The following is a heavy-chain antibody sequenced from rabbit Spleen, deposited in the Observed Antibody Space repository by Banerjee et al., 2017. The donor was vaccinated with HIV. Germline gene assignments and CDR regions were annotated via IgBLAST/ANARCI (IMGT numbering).Heavy chain of an antibody. D-gene: IGHD8-1*01. CDR3: ARDTGSSFSSYGMDL. CDR1: GFSFGSNYY. J-gene: IGHJ6*01. CDR2: IDIGDGNT. Sequence: QSLEESGGDLVKPGASLTLTCTASGFSFGSNYYMCWVRQAPGKGLEWIACIDIGDGNTYYASWAKGRFTLSKTSSTTVTLQMTSLTAADTATYFCARDTGSSFSSYGMDLWGPGTLVTVS. V-gene: IGHV1S40*01.